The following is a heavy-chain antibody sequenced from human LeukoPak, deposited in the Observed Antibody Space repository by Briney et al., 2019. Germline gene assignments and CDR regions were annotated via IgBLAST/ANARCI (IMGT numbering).Heavy chain of an antibody. CDR3: AKGYSYDSSGYAVDY. CDR1: GFTFSSYG. V-gene: IGHV3-30*02. J-gene: IGHJ4*02. D-gene: IGHD3-22*01. Sequence: HPGGSLRLSCAASGFTFSSYGMHWVRQAPGKGLEWVAVIWYDGSNKYYADSVKGRFTISRDNSKNTLYLQMNSLRAEDTAVYYCAKGYSYDSSGYAVDYWGQGTLVTVSS. CDR2: IWYDGSNK.